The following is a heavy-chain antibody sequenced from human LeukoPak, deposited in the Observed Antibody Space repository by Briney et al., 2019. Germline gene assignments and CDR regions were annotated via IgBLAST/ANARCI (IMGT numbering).Heavy chain of an antibody. CDR1: GGSISNHY. J-gene: IGHJ6*03. V-gene: IGHV4-59*08. CDR3: ARCASGIGVVVDHYYYMDV. CDR2: TSYSGIP. Sequence: PSETLSLTCTVSGGSISNHYWSWLRQPPGKGLEWIGYTSYSGIPDYSPSLKSRVTISVDTSKKQFSLKLSSVTAADTAVYFCARCASGIGVVVDHYYYMDVWGNGTTVTVSS. D-gene: IGHD3-3*01.